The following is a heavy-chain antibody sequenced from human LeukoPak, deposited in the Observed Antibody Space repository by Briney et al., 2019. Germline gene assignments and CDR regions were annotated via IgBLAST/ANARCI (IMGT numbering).Heavy chain of an antibody. D-gene: IGHD2-2*02. CDR1: GYTFTGYY. J-gene: IGHJ3*02. Sequence: ASVKDSCKASGYTFTGYYMHWVRQAPEQGLEWMGWINPNSGGTNYAQKFQGRVTMTRDTSISTAYMELSRLRSDDTAVYYCARAPGDIVVVPAAIRAFDIWGQGTMVTVSS. CDR3: ARAPGDIVVVPAAIRAFDI. V-gene: IGHV1-2*02. CDR2: INPNSGGT.